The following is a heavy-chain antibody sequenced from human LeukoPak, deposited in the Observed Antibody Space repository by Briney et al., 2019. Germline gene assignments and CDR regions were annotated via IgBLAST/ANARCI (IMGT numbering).Heavy chain of an antibody. J-gene: IGHJ4*02. Sequence: PGGSLRLSCTVSGFPFSSYAMSWVRQAPGKGLEWVSAISGSGGSTYHADSVKGRLTISRDNSKNTLYLQMKSLRGDDTAVYYCASGGGIQLWRGEGELDYWGQGTLVTVSS. V-gene: IGHV3-23*01. D-gene: IGHD5-18*01. CDR3: ASGGGIQLWRGEGELDY. CDR1: GFPFSSYA. CDR2: ISGSGGST.